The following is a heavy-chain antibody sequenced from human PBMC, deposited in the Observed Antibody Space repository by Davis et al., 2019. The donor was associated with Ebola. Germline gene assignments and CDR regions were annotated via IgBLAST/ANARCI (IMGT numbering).Heavy chain of an antibody. D-gene: IGHD6-13*01. CDR2: INPNSG. CDR1: GYTFTGYY. V-gene: IGHV1-2*02. CDR3: ARAEGSSSWYRWFDP. Sequence: ASVKVSCKASGYTFTGYYMQWVRQAPGQGLEWMGWINPNSGDTSISTAYMDLSRLRSDDTAVYYCARAEGSSSWYRWFDPWGQGTLVTVSS. J-gene: IGHJ5*02.